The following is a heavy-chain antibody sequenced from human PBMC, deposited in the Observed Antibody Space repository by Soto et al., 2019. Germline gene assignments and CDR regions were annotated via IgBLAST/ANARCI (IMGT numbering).Heavy chain of an antibody. D-gene: IGHD4-4*01. CDR1: GSRFLFSNAW. J-gene: IGHJ4*02. Sequence: GSLRLSCAPSGSRFLFSNAWINWVRQGSGRGLEWDGRIKSRGDGETTDTAAPVKGRFFISRDDSQNTVFLQMNDLKTEDTAVYYCTTGPRDYKTKYYFDYWGQGALVTVAS. V-gene: IGHV3-15*07. CDR2: IKSRGDGETT. CDR3: TTGPRDYKTKYYFDY.